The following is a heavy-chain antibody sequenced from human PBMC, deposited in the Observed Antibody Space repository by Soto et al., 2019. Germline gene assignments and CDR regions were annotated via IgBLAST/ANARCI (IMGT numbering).Heavy chain of an antibody. CDR2: ISYDGSNK. Sequence: GGSLRLSCAASGFTFSSYAMHWVRQAPGKGLEWVAVISYDGSNKYYADSVKGRFTISRDNSKNTLYLQMNSLRAEDTAVYYCARLFEGYSSGWLPRDPPYYYYGMDVWGQGTTVTVSS. CDR3: ARLFEGYSSGWLPRDPPYYYYGMDV. J-gene: IGHJ6*02. V-gene: IGHV3-30-3*01. D-gene: IGHD6-19*01. CDR1: GFTFSSYA.